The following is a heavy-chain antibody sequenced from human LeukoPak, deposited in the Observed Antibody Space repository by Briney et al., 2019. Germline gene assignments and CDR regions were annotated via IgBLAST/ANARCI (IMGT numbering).Heavy chain of an antibody. D-gene: IGHD3-3*02. CDR1: GFTFSNAW. V-gene: IGHV3-15*01. J-gene: IGHJ4*02. Sequence: SGGSLRLSCAASGFTFSNAWMSWVRQAPGKGLEWVGRIKSKTDGGTTDYAAPVKGRFTISRDDSKNTLYLQMNSLKTEDTAVYYCTTDQSHIAFLDYWGQGTLVTVSS. CDR2: IKSKTDGGTT. CDR3: TTDQSHIAFLDY.